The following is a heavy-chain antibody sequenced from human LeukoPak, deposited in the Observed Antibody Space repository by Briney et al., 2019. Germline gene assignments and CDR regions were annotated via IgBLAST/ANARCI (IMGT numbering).Heavy chain of an antibody. CDR3: ARYCSGGSCYSRGFFDY. CDR1: GFTFSSYW. V-gene: IGHV3-7*01. J-gene: IGHJ4*02. CDR2: IKQDGSEK. D-gene: IGHD2-15*01. Sequence: GGSLRLSCAASGFTFSSYWMSWVRQAPGKGLEWVANIKQDGSEKYYVDSVKGRFTISRDNAKNSLYLQMNSLRAEDTAVYYCARYCSGGSCYSRGFFDYWGQGTLVTVSS.